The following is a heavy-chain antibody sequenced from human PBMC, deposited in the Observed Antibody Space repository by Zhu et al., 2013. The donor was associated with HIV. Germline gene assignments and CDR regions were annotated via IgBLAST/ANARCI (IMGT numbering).Heavy chain of an antibody. J-gene: IGHJ4*02. CDR2: MNPKSTNT. V-gene: IGHV1-8*03. CDR1: GYSFMNHD. Sequence: QVQLVQSGAEVKRPGASVKVSCQASGYSFMNHDINWVRQASGQGLEWMGWMNPKSTNTGYAQKFKGRLSFSRDTSTTTAYMELSGLKYEDTAVYYCARVQWRSGTNSDFDSWGQGTLVTVSS. CDR3: ARVQWRSGTNSDFDS. D-gene: IGHD6-19*01.